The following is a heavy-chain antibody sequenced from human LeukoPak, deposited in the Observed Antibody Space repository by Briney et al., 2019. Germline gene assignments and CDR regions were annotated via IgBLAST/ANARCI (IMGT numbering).Heavy chain of an antibody. Sequence: GGSLRLSCAASGFTFSSYAMSWVRQAPGKGLEWVSAISGSGGSTYYADSVKGRLTISRENSKNTLYLQMNSLRAEDTAVYYCAREGVTPGLYFDYWGQGTLVTVSS. J-gene: IGHJ4*02. CDR3: AREGVTPGLYFDY. CDR2: ISGSGGST. D-gene: IGHD2-21*02. V-gene: IGHV3-23*01. CDR1: GFTFSSYA.